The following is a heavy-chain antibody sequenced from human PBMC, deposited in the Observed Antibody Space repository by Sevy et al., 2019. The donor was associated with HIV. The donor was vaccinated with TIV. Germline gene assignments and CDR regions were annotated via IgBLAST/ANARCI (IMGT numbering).Heavy chain of an antibody. J-gene: IGHJ4*02. CDR1: GYTFINYG. Sequence: ASVKVSCKTSGYTFINYGFSLVRQAPGQGLEWMGFISVYNGYINYAQKFQGRVTVTTDTSTATGYMELKSLRDDDTAIYYCVRDKCDNGVCIDFWGQGTLLTVSS. V-gene: IGHV1-18*01. CDR3: VRDKCDNGVCIDF. D-gene: IGHD2-8*01. CDR2: ISVYNGYI.